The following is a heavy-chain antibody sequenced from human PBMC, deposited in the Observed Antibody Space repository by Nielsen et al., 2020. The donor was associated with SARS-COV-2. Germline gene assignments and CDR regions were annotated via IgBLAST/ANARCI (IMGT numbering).Heavy chain of an antibody. J-gene: IGHJ3*02. CDR2: INPSGGGT. CDR3: ARDNVLLWLGESGDAFDI. Sequence: WVRQAPGQGLEWVGIINPSGGGTTYAQKFQGRVTITRDTSASTVSMELSSLRSEDTAVYYCARDNVLLWLGESGDAFDIWGHGTMVTVSS. V-gene: IGHV1-46*01. D-gene: IGHD3-10*01.